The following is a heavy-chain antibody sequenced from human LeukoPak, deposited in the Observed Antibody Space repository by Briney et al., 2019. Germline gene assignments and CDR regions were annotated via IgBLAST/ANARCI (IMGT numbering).Heavy chain of an antibody. Sequence: ASVKVSCKASGYTFTGYYMHWVRQAPGQGLDWMGRINPNSGGTNYAQKFQGRVTMTRDTSISTAYMELSRLRSDDTAVYYCAREHYSSGWYVLDFYYWGQGTLVTVSS. J-gene: IGHJ4*02. CDR3: AREHYSSGWYVLDFYY. D-gene: IGHD6-19*01. CDR2: INPNSGGT. CDR1: GYTFTGYY. V-gene: IGHV1-2*06.